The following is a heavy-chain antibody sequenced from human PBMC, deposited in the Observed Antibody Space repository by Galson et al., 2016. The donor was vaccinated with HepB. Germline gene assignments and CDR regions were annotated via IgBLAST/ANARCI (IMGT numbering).Heavy chain of an antibody. J-gene: IGHJ6*02. CDR1: GFTFDGCV. V-gene: IGHV3-9*01. CDR3: VKDMARPTFFRRSLFVGLDV. D-gene: IGHD2/OR15-2a*01. CDR2: ITYNGDKI. Sequence: SLRLSCAASGFTFDGCVMHWVRQAPGKGLEWVSSITYNGDKIGYADSVKGRFTISRENAKNSLYLQMNSLRAEDTALYYCVKDMARPTFFRRSLFVGLDVCGQATSVTVSS.